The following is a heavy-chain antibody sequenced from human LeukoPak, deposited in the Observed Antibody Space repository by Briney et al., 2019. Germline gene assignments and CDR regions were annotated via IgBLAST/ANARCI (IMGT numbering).Heavy chain of an antibody. CDR1: GGSFSGYY. CDR2: INHSGST. J-gene: IGHJ4*02. D-gene: IGHD3-3*01. V-gene: IGHV4-34*01. CDR3: QSRFLEWLLDY. Sequence: SETLSLTCAVYGGSFSGYYWSWIRQPPGKGLEWIGEINHSGSTNYNPSLKSRVTISVDTSKNQFSLKLNSVTAADTAMYYCQSRFLEWLLDYWGQGTLVTVSS.